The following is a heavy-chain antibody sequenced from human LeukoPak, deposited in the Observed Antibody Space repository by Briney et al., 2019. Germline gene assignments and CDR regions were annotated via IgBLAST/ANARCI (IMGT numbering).Heavy chain of an antibody. Sequence: ASVKVSCKASGYTFTSYAIHWVRQAPGQRLEWMGWINAGNGNTKYSQKFQGRVTITRDTSASTAYMELSSLRSEDTAVYYCARAYCSSTSCYEDAFDIWGQGTMVTVSS. CDR1: GYTFTSYA. V-gene: IGHV1-3*01. D-gene: IGHD2-2*01. CDR3: ARAYCSSTSCYEDAFDI. CDR2: INAGNGNT. J-gene: IGHJ3*02.